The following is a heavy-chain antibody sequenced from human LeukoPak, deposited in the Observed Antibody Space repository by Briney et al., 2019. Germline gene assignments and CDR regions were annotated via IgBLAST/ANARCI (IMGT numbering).Heavy chain of an antibody. CDR2: IYHSGST. D-gene: IGHD6-13*01. Sequence: SSETLSLTCTVSGGSISSNSYYWAWIRQPPGKGLEWIGSIYHSGSTYYNPSLKSRVTISVDTSKNQFSLKLSSVTAADTAVYYCARACSSSCNFDYWGQGTLVTVSS. CDR3: ARACSSSCNFDY. CDR1: GGSISSNSYY. V-gene: IGHV4-39*07. J-gene: IGHJ4*02.